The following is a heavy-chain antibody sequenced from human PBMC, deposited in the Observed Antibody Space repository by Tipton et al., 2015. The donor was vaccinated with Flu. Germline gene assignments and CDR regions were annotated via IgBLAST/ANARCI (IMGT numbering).Heavy chain of an antibody. Sequence: AVSGFTVSSNYMSWVRQAPGKGLEWVSIIYRIGSTYYADSVKGRFTISRDTSKNTLYLQMNSLRAEDTAVYYCARAGGYSYGYDWGQGTLVTVSS. D-gene: IGHD5-18*01. J-gene: IGHJ4*02. CDR1: GFTVSSNY. CDR2: IYRIGST. CDR3: ARAGGYSYGYD. V-gene: IGHV3-66*02.